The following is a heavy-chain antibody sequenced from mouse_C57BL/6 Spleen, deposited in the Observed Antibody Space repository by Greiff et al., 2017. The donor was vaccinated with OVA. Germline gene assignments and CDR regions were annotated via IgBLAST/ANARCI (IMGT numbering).Heavy chain of an antibody. J-gene: IGHJ1*03. Sequence: VQLQQPGAELVMPGASVKLSCKASGYTFTSYWMHWVKQRPGQGLEWIGEIDPSDSYTNYNQKFKGKSTLTVDKPSSTAYMQLSSLTSEDSAVYDGARSNYGSGDWYFDVWGTGTTVTVSS. CDR2: IDPSDSYT. CDR3: ARSNYGSGDWYFDV. V-gene: IGHV1-69*01. CDR1: GYTFTSYW. D-gene: IGHD1-1*01.